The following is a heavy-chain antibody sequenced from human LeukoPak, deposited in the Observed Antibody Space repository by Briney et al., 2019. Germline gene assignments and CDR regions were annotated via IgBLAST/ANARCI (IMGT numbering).Heavy chain of an antibody. CDR1: GGSISSFF. CDR2: MHYSEDS. V-gene: IGHV4-59*01. CDR3: ARDLELERNRWNYFES. D-gene: IGHD1-1*01. J-gene: IGHJ4*02. Sequence: SETLSLTCTVSGGSISSFFWSWIRQPPGKGLEWIGSMHYSEDSKYNPSLKSRVSLSIDTSKQQFSLRLSSVTAADTAVYYCARDLELERNRWNYFESWGQGTLVTVSS.